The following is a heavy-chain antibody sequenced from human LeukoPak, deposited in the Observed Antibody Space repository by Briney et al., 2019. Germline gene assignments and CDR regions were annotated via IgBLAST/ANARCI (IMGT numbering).Heavy chain of an antibody. CDR1: GYTFTGYY. CDR3: ARDFVAAVSNWFDP. CDR2: INPNSGGS. V-gene: IGHV1-2*06. Sequence: ASVKVSCKASGYTFTGYYMHWVRQAPGQGLEWMGRINPNSGGSNYAQKFQGRVTMTRDTSISTAYMELSRLRSDDTAVSYCARDFVAAVSNWFDPWGQGTLVTVS. J-gene: IGHJ5*02. D-gene: IGHD6-13*01.